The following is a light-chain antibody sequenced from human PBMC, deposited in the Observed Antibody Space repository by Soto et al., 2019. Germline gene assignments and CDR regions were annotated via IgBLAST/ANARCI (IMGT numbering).Light chain of an antibody. J-gene: IGLJ1*01. CDR1: SDDVGAYNS. CDR2: KGT. Sequence: QSVLAQPASVSGSPGQSITISRTGTSDDVGAYNSVSWYQQLPHKAPQVILYKGTQRPSGVSSRFSGSTSGNAASLTISGLQDDDEAVYFCCSSAPESTYVSETGTKGTVL. V-gene: IGLV2-23*01. CDR3: CSSAPESTYV.